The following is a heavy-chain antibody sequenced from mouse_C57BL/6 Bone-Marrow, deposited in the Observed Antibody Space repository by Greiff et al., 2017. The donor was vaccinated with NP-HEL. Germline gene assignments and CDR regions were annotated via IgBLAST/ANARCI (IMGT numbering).Heavy chain of an antibody. CDR2: IYPGDGDT. CDR1: GYAFSSSW. V-gene: IGHV1-82*01. D-gene: IGHD2-3*01. Sequence: QVQLQQSGPELVKPGASVKISCKASGYAFSSSWMNWVKQRPGKGLEWIGRIYPGDGDTNYNGKFKGKATLTADKSSSTAYMQLSSLTSEDSAVYFCARGRGYDGHRRFAYWGQGTLVTVSA. J-gene: IGHJ3*01. CDR3: ARGRGYDGHRRFAY.